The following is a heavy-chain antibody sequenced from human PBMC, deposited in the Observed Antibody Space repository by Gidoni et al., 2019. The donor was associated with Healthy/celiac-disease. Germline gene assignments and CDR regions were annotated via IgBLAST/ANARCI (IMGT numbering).Heavy chain of an antibody. Sequence: EVQLLESGGGLVQPGGSLSLSCAASGFTFSRYAMSWVRQAPGKGLEWVSAISGSGGSTYYADSVKGRFTISRDNSKNTLYLQMNSLRAEDTAVYYCAKDRRYSSSDDYYYGMDVWGQGTTVTVSS. CDR1: GFTFSRYA. V-gene: IGHV3-23*01. CDR2: ISGSGGST. J-gene: IGHJ6*02. D-gene: IGHD6-6*01. CDR3: AKDRRYSSSDDYYYGMDV.